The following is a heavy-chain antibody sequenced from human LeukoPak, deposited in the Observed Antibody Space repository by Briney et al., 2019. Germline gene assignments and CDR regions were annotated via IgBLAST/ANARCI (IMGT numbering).Heavy chain of an antibody. Sequence: SVKVSCKASGGTFSSYAISWVRQAPGQGLEWMGRIIPILGIANYAQKFQGRVTITADKSTSTAYMELSSLRSEDTAVYYCARESGSYYDYYYGMDVWGQGTTVTVSS. CDR3: ARESGSYYDYYYGMDV. CDR1: GGTFSSYA. D-gene: IGHD1-26*01. CDR2: IIPILGIA. J-gene: IGHJ6*02. V-gene: IGHV1-69*04.